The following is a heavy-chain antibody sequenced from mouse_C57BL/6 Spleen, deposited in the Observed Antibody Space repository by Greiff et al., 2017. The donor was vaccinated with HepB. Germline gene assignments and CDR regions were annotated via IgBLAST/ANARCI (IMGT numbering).Heavy chain of an antibody. J-gene: IGHJ1*03. V-gene: IGHV5-17*01. CDR1: GFTFSDYG. D-gene: IGHD1-1*01. CDR2: ISSGSSTI. Sequence: VQLKESGGGLVKPGGSLKLSCAASGFTFSDYGMHWVRQAPEKGLEWVAYISSGSSTIYYADTVKGRFTISRDNAKNTLFLQMTSLRSEDTAMYYCARRYYGSSPYWYFDVWGTGTTVTVSS. CDR3: ARRYYGSSPYWYFDV.